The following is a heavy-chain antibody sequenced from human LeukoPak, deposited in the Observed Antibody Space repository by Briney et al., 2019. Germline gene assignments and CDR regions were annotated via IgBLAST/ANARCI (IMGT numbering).Heavy chain of an antibody. Sequence: SVKVSCKASGGTFSSYAISWVRQAPGQGLEWMGRIIPILNNRAYAQKFQGRLTITADKSTSTAYMGLSSLSSDDTAVYYCARDTPGTAVGGIDVWGQGTLVTVSS. CDR3: ARDTPGTAVGGIDV. V-gene: IGHV1-69*04. CDR1: GGTFSSYA. D-gene: IGHD5-18*01. CDR2: IIPILNNR. J-gene: IGHJ3*01.